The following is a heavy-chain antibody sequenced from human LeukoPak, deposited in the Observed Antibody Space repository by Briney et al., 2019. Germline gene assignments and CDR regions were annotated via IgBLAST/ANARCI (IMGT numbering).Heavy chain of an antibody. CDR3: ARDDPTNNYVWGSYREQYYYYGMDV. J-gene: IGHJ6*02. Sequence: ASVKVSCKASGYTFTSYGISWVRQAPGQGLEWMGWISAYNGNTNYAQKLQGRVTMTTDTSTSTAYMELRSLRSDDTAVYYCARDDPTNNYVWGSYREQYYYYGMDVWGQGTTVTVSS. CDR2: ISAYNGNT. CDR1: GYTFTSYG. D-gene: IGHD3-16*02. V-gene: IGHV1-18*01.